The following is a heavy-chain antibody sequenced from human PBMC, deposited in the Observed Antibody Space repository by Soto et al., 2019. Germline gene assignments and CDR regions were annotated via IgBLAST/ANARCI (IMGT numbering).Heavy chain of an antibody. V-gene: IGHV5-51*01. CDR2: IYPGDSDT. J-gene: IGHJ3*01. Sequence: GESLKISCKGSGYSFTSYWIGWVRQMPGKGLEWMGIIYPGDSDTRYSPSFQGQVTISADKSISTAYLQWSSLNASDSVMYYCASLVEYYDSSGYYFVDAFDLWGQGTMVTVSS. D-gene: IGHD3-22*01. CDR1: GYSFTSYW. CDR3: ASLVEYYDSSGYYFVDAFDL.